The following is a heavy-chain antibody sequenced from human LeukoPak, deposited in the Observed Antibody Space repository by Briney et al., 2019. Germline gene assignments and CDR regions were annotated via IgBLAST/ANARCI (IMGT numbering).Heavy chain of an antibody. D-gene: IGHD1-26*01. CDR2: ISSNEYDT. Sequence: PGGSLRLSCSASGFTFSAYFMHWVRQAPGKGLEYVSSISSNEYDTYYADSVKGRFTISRDNSKNTLYLQVNSLRAEDTAVYYCAKGGKWDVTPFDYWGQGTLVTVSS. CDR1: GFTFSAYF. CDR3: AKGGKWDVTPFDY. J-gene: IGHJ4*02. V-gene: IGHV3-64*04.